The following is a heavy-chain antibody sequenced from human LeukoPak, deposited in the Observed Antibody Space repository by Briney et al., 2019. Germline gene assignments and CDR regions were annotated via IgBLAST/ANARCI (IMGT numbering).Heavy chain of an antibody. CDR2: ISWDGGST. CDR1: GFTLDDYV. J-gene: IGHJ6*03. Sequence: HPGGSLRLSCAASGFTLDDYVMHWVRQAPGKGLEWVSLISWDGGSTYYADSVKGRFTISRDNSKNSLYLQMNSLRAEDTALYYCAKDCSSTSCPHYYMDVWGKGTTVTVSS. D-gene: IGHD2-2*01. V-gene: IGHV3-43D*04. CDR3: AKDCSSTSCPHYYMDV.